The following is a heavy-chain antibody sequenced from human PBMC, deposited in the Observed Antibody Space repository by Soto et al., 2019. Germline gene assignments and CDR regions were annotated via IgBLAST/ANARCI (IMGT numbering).Heavy chain of an antibody. V-gene: IGHV4-59*01. CDR2: IYYSGST. D-gene: IGHD6-13*01. CDR1: GGSISSYY. Sequence: ETLSLTCTVSGGSISSYYWSWIRQPPGKGLEWIGYIYYSGSTNYNPSLKSRVTISVDTSKNQFSLKLSSVTAADTAAYYCAYSSSWYLLDYWGQGTLVTVSS. J-gene: IGHJ4*02. CDR3: AYSSSWYLLDY.